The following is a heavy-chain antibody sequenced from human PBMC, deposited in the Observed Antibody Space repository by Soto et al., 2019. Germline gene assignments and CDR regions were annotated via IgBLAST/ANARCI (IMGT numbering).Heavy chain of an antibody. CDR1: GYSFTSYW. CDR3: ARLAQGAHYYYYYGMDV. Sequence: PGEALKISCKGSGYSFTSYWISWVRQMPGKGLEWMGRIDPSDSYTSYSPSFQGHVTISADKSISTAYLQWSSLKASDTAMYYCARLAQGAHYYYYYGMDVWGQGTTVTVSS. J-gene: IGHJ6*02. D-gene: IGHD3-16*01. CDR2: IDPSDSYT. V-gene: IGHV5-10-1*01.